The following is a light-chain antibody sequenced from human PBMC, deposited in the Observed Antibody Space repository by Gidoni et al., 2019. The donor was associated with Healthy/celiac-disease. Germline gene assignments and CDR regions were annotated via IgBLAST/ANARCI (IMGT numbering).Light chain of an antibody. V-gene: IGKV1-39*01. Sequence: DIQMTQSPSSLSASVGDRVTITCRASQSISSYLNWYQQKPGKASKLLIYAASSLQSGVPSRFSGSGSGTDFTLTISSLQPEDFATYYCQQSYSTPRTFGQETKLEIK. CDR2: AAS. CDR3: QQSYSTPRT. CDR1: QSISSY. J-gene: IGKJ2*01.